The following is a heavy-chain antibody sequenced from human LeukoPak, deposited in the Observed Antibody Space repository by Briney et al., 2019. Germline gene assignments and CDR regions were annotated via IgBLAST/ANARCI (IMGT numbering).Heavy chain of an antibody. D-gene: IGHD3-3*01. J-gene: IGHJ4*02. V-gene: IGHV3-21*01. Sequence: GGSLRLSCAASGFTFSSYSMNWVRQAPGKGLEWVSSISSSSSYIYYADSVKGRFTISRDNAKNSLYLQMNSLRAEDTAVYYCARDITIFGVAPDYWGQGTLVTVSS. CDR1: GFTFSSYS. CDR3: ARDITIFGVAPDY. CDR2: ISSSSSYI.